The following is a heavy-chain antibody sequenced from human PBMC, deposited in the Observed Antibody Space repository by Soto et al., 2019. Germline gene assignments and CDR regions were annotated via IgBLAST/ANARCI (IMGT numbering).Heavy chain of an antibody. CDR2: ISAYNGNT. Sequence: ASVKVSCKASGYTFTSYGISWVRQAPGQGLEWMGWISAYNGNTNYAQKLQGRVTMTTDTSTSTAYMELRSLRSDDTAVYYCARNWGVTANYYYSYGMDFWGQGTTVTLFS. CDR3: ARNWGVTANYYYSYGMDF. V-gene: IGHV1-18*01. D-gene: IGHD2-8*01. CDR1: GYTFTSYG. J-gene: IGHJ6*02.